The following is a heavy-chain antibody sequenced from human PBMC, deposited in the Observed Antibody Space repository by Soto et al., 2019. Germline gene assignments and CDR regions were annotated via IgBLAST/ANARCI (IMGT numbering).Heavy chain of an antibody. Sequence: GASVKVSCKASGGPFSSYAISWVRQAPGQGLEWMGGIIPIFGTANYAQKFQGRVTITADKSTSTAYMELSSLRSDDTAVYYCVKDRDSNSWPSRDVWGPGTTVTVSS. V-gene: IGHV1-69*06. CDR1: GGPFSSYA. CDR2: IIPIFGTA. CDR3: VKDRDSNSWPSRDV. J-gene: IGHJ6*02. D-gene: IGHD3-22*01.